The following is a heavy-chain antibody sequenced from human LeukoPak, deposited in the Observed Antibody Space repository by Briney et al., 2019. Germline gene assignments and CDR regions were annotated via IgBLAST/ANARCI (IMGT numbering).Heavy chain of an antibody. CDR3: AKDGLTYGDLPYYFDY. V-gene: IGHV3-30*04. Sequence: GRSLRLSCAASGFTFSSYAMHWVRQAPGKGLEWVAVISYDGSNKYYADSVKGRFTISRDNSKNTLYLQMNSLRAEDTAVYYCAKDGLTYGDLPYYFDYWGQGTLVTVSS. J-gene: IGHJ4*02. CDR1: GFTFSSYA. CDR2: ISYDGSNK. D-gene: IGHD4-17*01.